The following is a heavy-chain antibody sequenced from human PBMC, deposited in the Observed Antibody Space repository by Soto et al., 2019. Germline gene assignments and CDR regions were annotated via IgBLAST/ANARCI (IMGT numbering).Heavy chain of an antibody. Sequence: ASVKVSCKASGYTFTSYGISWVRQAPGQGLEWMGWISAYNGNTNYAQKLQGRVTMTTDTSTSTAYMELRSLRSDDTAVYYCARDTYCSSTSCYPYYYYGMDVWGQGTTVTVSS. V-gene: IGHV1-18*04. D-gene: IGHD2-2*01. CDR2: ISAYNGNT. CDR3: ARDTYCSSTSCYPYYYYGMDV. CDR1: GYTFTSYG. J-gene: IGHJ6*02.